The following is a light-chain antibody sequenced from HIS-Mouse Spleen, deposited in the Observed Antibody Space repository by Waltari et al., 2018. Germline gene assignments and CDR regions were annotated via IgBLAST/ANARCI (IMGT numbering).Light chain of an antibody. CDR1: SGSIASNY. J-gene: IGLJ3*02. CDR2: EDN. V-gene: IGLV6-57*04. CDR3: QSYDSSNLV. Sequence: NFMLTQPHSVSESPGKTVTISCPRSSGSIASNYVQWYQQRPGRTPTTVIYEDNQRPSGVPDRFSGSIDSSSNSASLTISGLKTEDEADYYCQSYDSSNLVFGGGTKLTVL.